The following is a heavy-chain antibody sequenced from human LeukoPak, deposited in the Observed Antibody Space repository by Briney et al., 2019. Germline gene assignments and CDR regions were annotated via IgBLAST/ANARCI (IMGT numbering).Heavy chain of an antibody. CDR1: GYTFTSYG. CDR3: ARWDSSSWCPLHYFDY. CDR2: ISAYNGNT. Sequence: ASVKVSCKASGYTFTSYGISWVRQAPGQGLEWMGWISAYNGNTNYAQKLQGRVTMTTDTSTSTAYMELRSLRSDDTAVYYCARWDSSSWCPLHYFDYWGQGTLVTVSS. V-gene: IGHV1-18*01. J-gene: IGHJ4*02. D-gene: IGHD6-13*01.